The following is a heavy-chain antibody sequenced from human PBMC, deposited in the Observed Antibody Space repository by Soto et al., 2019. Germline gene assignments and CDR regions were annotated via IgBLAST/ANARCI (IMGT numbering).Heavy chain of an antibody. J-gene: IGHJ4*02. CDR3: AHRLGGPPTSYVASFDY. CDR2: IYWDDDK. D-gene: IGHD2-2*01. CDR1: GFSLSTSGVG. Sequence: GSGPTLVNPTQTLTLTCTFSGFSLSTSGVGVGWIRQPPGKALEWLALIYWDDDKRYSPSLKSRLTITKDTSKNQVVLTMTNMDPVDTATYYCAHRLGGPPTSYVASFDYWGQGTLVTVSS. V-gene: IGHV2-5*02.